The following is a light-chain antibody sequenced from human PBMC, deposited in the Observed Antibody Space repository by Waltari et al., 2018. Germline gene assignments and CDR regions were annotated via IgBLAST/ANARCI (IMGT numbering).Light chain of an antibody. CDR2: GAS. Sequence: DIQMTQSPSSLSASVGDRVTITCRASQSISTYLNWYQQKPGKAPKLLIYGASSLQGGVPSRFSGSGPGTDFTLTISSLQPEDFATYYCQESYDPPWTFGQGTKVEIK. CDR1: QSISTY. J-gene: IGKJ1*01. V-gene: IGKV1-39*01. CDR3: QESYDPPWT.